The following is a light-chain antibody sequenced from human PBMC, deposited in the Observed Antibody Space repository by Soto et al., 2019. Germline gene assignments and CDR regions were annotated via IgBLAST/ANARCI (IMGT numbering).Light chain of an antibody. CDR3: TSYTSSSTHVL. J-gene: IGLJ2*01. V-gene: IGLV2-14*03. Sequence: QSALTQPASVSGSPGQSISISCTGTSSDVGGYNYVSWYQQHPGKAPQLMIYDVSYRPSGVSDRFSGSKSGNTASLAVSRLQAEDEADYSCTSYTSSSTHVLFGGGTKLTVL. CDR2: DVS. CDR1: SSDVGGYNY.